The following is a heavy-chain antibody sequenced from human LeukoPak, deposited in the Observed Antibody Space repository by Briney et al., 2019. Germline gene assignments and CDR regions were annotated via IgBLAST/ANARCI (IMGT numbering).Heavy chain of an antibody. D-gene: IGHD3-22*01. CDR3: ARFNYYDSSGYYPSFDY. CDR2: IWYDGSNK. J-gene: IGHJ4*02. Sequence: GGSLRLSCAASGFTFSSYGMHWVRQAPGKGLEWVAVIWYDGSNKYYADSVKGRFTISRDNSKNTLYLQMNSLRAEDTAVYYCARFNYYDSSGYYPSFDYWGQGTLVTVSS. V-gene: IGHV3-33*08. CDR1: GFTFSSYG.